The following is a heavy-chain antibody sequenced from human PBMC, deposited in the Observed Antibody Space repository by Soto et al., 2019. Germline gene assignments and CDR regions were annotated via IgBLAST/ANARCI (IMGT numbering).Heavy chain of an antibody. CDR2: IIHSEST. Sequence: SETLSLTCAVYGGSFNAYYWSWVRQPPGKGLEWIGEIIHSESTKYNPSLKSRVPISVDTSKNQFSLKLSSVTAADTAVYYCARQRPTDGRWEFANYYGMDVWGQGTPVTVSS. D-gene: IGHD1-26*01. CDR1: GGSFNAYY. CDR3: ARQRPTDGRWEFANYYGMDV. V-gene: IGHV4-34*12. J-gene: IGHJ6*02.